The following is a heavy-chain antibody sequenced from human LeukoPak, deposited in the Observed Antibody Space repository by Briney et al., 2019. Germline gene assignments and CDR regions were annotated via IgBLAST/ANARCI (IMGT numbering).Heavy chain of an antibody. D-gene: IGHD3-16*02. CDR3: TKARVLSSFDV. CDR2: ISGSGDTT. J-gene: IGHJ4*02. Sequence: GGSLRLSCAASGFTFNIYVLAWVRQAPGKGLEWVSSISGSGDTTYYAESVKGRFTISRDNLKNTLYLKMTNLRAEDTALYYGTKARVLSSFDVWGQGTLVTVSS. V-gene: IGHV3-23*01. CDR1: GFTFNIYV.